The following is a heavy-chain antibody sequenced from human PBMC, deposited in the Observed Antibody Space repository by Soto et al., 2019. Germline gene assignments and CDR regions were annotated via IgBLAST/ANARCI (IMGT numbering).Heavy chain of an antibody. Sequence: PGGSLRLSCAASGFTFSSYAMSWVRQAPGKGLEWVSAISGSGGSTYYADSVKGRFTISRDNSKNTLYLQMNSLRAEDTAVYYCATLGYCSGGCCSAGTYYYYGMAVSGQGNTVPVSS. D-gene: IGHD2-15*01. J-gene: IGHJ6*02. V-gene: IGHV3-23*01. CDR1: GFTFSSYA. CDR3: ATLGYCSGGCCSAGTYYYYGMAV. CDR2: ISGSGGST.